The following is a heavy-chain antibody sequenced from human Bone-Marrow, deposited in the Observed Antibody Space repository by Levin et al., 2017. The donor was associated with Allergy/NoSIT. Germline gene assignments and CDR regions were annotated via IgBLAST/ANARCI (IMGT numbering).Heavy chain of an antibody. CDR2: INHSGST. V-gene: IGHV4-34*01. CDR1: GGSFSGYY. J-gene: IGHJ5*02. Sequence: SQTLSLTCAVYGGSFSGYYWSWIRQPPGKGLEWIGEINHSGSTNYNPSLKSRVTISVDTSKNQFSLKLSSVTAADTAVYYCARGRRQNYYDSSGYYQTNWFDPWGQGTLVTVSS. CDR3: ARGRRQNYYDSSGYYQTNWFDP. D-gene: IGHD3-22*01.